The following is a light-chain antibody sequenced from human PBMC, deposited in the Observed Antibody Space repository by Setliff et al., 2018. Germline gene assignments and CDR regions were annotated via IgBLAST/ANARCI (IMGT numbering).Light chain of an antibody. CDR2: DVD. V-gene: IGLV2-8*01. CDR3: GAYAGSSKKT. J-gene: IGLJ1*01. Sequence: QSVLGQPPSASGSPGQSVTISCTGTSSDIGDYNYVSWYQHHPGKAPKLLIYDVDKRPSGVPDRFSGSKSGNTASLTVSGLQADDEADYYCGAYAGSSKKTFGTGTKVTVL. CDR1: SSDIGDYNY.